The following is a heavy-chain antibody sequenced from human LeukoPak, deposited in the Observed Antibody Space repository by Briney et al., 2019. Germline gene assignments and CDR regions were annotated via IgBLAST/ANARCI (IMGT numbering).Heavy chain of an antibody. CDR3: ARAYGSSGYYQLPIDY. CDR1: GFTFNNYA. Sequence: GGSLRLSCAASGFTFNNYAMSWVRQAPGKGLEWVSGITGSGDTTHHVDSVKGRFTISRDNSKNTLFLQMNSLRVEDTALYYCARAYGSSGYYQLPIDYWGQGTLVTVYS. D-gene: IGHD3-22*01. J-gene: IGHJ4*02. V-gene: IGHV3-23*01. CDR2: ITGSGDTT.